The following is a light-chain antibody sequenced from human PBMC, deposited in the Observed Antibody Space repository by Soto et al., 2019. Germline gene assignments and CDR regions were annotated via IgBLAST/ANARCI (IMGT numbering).Light chain of an antibody. Sequence: QSGMTQPPSVSAAPGPKVTIYCSGSSSNIGGNSVSWYQQLPGTAPKLLIYDDNKRPSGIPDRFSGSKSGTSATLGITGFQTGDEADYYCGSWDSSLSAYVFGTGTKLTVL. V-gene: IGLV1-51*01. CDR1: SSNIGGNS. J-gene: IGLJ1*01. CDR3: GSWDSSLSAYV. CDR2: DDN.